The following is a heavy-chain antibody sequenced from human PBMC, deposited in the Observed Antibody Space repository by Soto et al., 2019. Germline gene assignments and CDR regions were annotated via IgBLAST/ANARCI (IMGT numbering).Heavy chain of an antibody. Sequence: EVQLVESGGGLVQPGGSLRLSCAASGFTFSSYWMHWVRQAPGKGLVWVSRINSDGSSTSYADSVKGRFTISRDNAKNTMYLQVNSRRAADTAVYYGARRYCSGGSGAPLDFWGQGRLDTGSS. CDR3: ARRYCSGGSGAPLDF. CDR1: GFTFSSYW. J-gene: IGHJ4*02. V-gene: IGHV3-74*01. D-gene: IGHD2-15*01. CDR2: INSDGSST.